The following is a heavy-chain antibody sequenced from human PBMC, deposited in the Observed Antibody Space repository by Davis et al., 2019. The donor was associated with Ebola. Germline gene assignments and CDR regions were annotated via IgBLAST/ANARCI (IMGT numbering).Heavy chain of an antibody. D-gene: IGHD2-21*01. CDR2: IRSKANSYAT. J-gene: IGHJ4*02. CDR1: GFTFSGSA. CDR3: TSETYCGGDCYVDY. Sequence: GGSLRLSCAASGFTFSGSAMHWVRQASGKGLEWVGRIRSKANSYATAYAASVKGRFTISRDDSKNTAYLQMNSLKTEDTAVYYCTSETYCGGDCYVDYWGQGTLVTVSS. V-gene: IGHV3-73*01.